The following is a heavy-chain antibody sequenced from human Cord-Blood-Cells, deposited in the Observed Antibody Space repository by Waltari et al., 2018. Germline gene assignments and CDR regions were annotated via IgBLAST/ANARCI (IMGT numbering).Heavy chain of an antibody. V-gene: IGHV1-69*01. CDR2: IIPIFGTA. CDR1: GGTFSCSA. Sequence: QVQLVQPGPEVKKPASAVKVSCKSSGGTFSCSAISWVRQAPGKGLEWMGGIIPIFGTANYAQKFQGRVTITADESASTAYMELSSLRSEDTAVYYCARATGDLAFDIWGQGTMVTVSS. CDR3: ARATGDLAFDI. J-gene: IGHJ3*02. D-gene: IGHD7-27*01.